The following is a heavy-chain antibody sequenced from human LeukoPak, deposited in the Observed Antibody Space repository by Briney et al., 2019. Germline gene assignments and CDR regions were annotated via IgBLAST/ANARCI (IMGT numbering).Heavy chain of an antibody. J-gene: IGHJ4*02. D-gene: IGHD3-10*01. CDR1: GYTFTSYG. CDR3: ARAYGSGSYSPLHY. Sequence: GASVTVSCKASGYTFTSYGISWVRQAPGQGLEWMGWISAYNGNTNYAQKLQGRVTMTTDTSTSTAYMELRSLRSDDTAVYYCARAYGSGSYSPLHYWGQGTLVTVSS. V-gene: IGHV1-18*01. CDR2: ISAYNGNT.